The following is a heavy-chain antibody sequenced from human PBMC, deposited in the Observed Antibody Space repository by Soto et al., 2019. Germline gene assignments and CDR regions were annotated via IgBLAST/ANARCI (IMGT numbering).Heavy chain of an antibody. Sequence: SETLSLTCTVSGGSISSYYWSWIRQPPGKGLERIGYIYYSGSTNYNPSLKSRVTISVDTSKNQFSLKLSSVTAADTAVYYCARGACSSTSCYYYYYYMDVWGKGTTVTVSS. V-gene: IGHV4-59*01. D-gene: IGHD2-2*01. J-gene: IGHJ6*03. CDR3: ARGACSSTSCYYYYYYMDV. CDR1: GGSISSYY. CDR2: IYYSGST.